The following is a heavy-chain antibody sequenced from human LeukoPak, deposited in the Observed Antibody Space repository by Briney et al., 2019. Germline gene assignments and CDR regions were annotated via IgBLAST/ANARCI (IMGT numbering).Heavy chain of an antibody. J-gene: IGHJ4*02. V-gene: IGHV1-2*02. CDR2: IDPKSGAT. CDR3: VRGLRVSPAFDY. CDR1: GGTFSSYA. Sequence: ASVKVSCKASGGTFSSYAISWVRQAPGQGLEWMAWIDPKSGATNYAQRFQGRVTMTRDTSIITAYMELSRLRSDDTAVYYCVRGLRVSPAFDYWGQGTLVTVSS. D-gene: IGHD2-2*01.